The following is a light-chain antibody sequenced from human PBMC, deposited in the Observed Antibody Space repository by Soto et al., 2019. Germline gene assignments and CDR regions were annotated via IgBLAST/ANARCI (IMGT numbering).Light chain of an antibody. V-gene: IGKV1-39*01. CDR2: GAS. J-gene: IGKJ5*01. CDR3: QQTYTTPEIT. Sequence: DIQMTQSPSSLSSFVGDRVTITCRASQSISIYLNWYQLKPGKAPNLLMYGASYLKSGVPTRFSGSGSGTDFTLTISSLQPEDFAIDYCQQTYTTPEITFGQGTRLEIK. CDR1: QSISIY.